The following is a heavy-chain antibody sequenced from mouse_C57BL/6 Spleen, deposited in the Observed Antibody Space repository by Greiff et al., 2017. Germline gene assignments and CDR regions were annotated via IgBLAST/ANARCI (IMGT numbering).Heavy chain of an antibody. Sequence: VQLQQSGAELARPGASVKLSCKASGYTFTSSGMSWVKQRTGKGLEWSGELYPRSGNTYYNEKFKGKATLTADKSSSTAYMELRSPTSEDSAVYFWASSYPEYNDYCFYWGQGTTLTLSS. V-gene: IGHV1-81*01. J-gene: IGHJ2*01. CDR2: LYPRSGNT. CDR3: ASSYPEYNDYCFY. D-gene: IGHD5-1*01. CDR1: GYTFTSSG.